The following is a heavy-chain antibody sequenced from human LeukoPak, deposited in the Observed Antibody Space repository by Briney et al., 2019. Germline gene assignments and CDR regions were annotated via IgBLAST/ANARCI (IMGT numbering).Heavy chain of an antibody. Sequence: KPSETLSLTCTVSGDSISSSNYYWGWIRQPPGKGLEWIGSIHYGGTTFYNPSLNNRVTISVDTSKSQFSLKLSSVSAADTAVYYCGRLTGGMTRPDYWGQGTLVTVSS. D-gene: IGHD3-10*01. V-gene: IGHV4-39*01. CDR1: GDSISSSNYY. CDR2: IHYGGTT. CDR3: GRLTGGMTRPDY. J-gene: IGHJ4*02.